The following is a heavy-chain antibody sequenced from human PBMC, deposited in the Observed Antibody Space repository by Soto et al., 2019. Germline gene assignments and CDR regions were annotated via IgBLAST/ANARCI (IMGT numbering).Heavy chain of an antibody. V-gene: IGHV3-23*01. CDR1: GFTFTTYA. Sequence: GGSLRLSCAASGFTFTTYAMTWVRQAPGKGLEWVSVTSGSGDSTYSADFVRGRFTISRDNSKNTLYLQMNSLRAEDTALYYCEKSGGRRRLGHYFGYRGQGTLVTVSS. J-gene: IGHJ4*02. D-gene: IGHD2-15*01. CDR2: TSGSGDST. CDR3: EKSGGRRRLGHYFGY.